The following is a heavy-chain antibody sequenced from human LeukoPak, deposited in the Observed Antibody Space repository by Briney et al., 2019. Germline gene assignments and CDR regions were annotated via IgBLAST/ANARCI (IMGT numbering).Heavy chain of an antibody. V-gene: IGHV3-74*03. Sequence: GGSLRLSCAGSGFAFGTYAMSWVRQAPGKGLVWVSGINTDGSTTTYADSVKGRFTISRDNAKNTLYLQMNSLRAEDTAVYYCARLTVTGTNYWGQGTLVTVSS. CDR1: GFAFGTYA. CDR2: INTDGSTT. CDR3: ARLTVTGTNY. D-gene: IGHD6-19*01. J-gene: IGHJ4*02.